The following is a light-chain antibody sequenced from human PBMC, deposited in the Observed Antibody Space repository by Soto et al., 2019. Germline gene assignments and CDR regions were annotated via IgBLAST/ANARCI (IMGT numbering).Light chain of an antibody. CDR3: QSYDTSLSVV. J-gene: IGLJ2*01. V-gene: IGLV1-40*01. CDR2: ANR. CDR1: SSNIGAGYD. Sequence: QAVGTQPPSVSGAPGQRVTISCTGSSSNIGAGYDVHWYQQLPGTAPKLLMYANRNRPSGVPDRFSGSKSGTSASLAITGLQAEYEADYYCQSYDTSLSVVFGGGTKLTVL.